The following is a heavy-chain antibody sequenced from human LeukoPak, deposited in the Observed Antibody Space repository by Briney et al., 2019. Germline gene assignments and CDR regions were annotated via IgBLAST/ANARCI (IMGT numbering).Heavy chain of an antibody. V-gene: IGHV4-38-2*02. J-gene: IGHJ5*02. D-gene: IGHD6-13*01. CDR2: IYHSGST. CDR1: GYSISDYY. CDR3: ARWAAAGTNWFDP. Sequence: PSETLSLTCTVSGYSISDYYWGWIRQPPGKGLEWIGSIYHSGSTYYNPSLKSRVTISVDTSKNQVSLNLGSVTAADTAVYYCARWAAAGTNWFDPWGQGTLVTVSS.